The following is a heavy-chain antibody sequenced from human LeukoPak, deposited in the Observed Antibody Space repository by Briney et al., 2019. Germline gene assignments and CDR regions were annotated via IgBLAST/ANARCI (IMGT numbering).Heavy chain of an antibody. Sequence: GGSLRPSCAASGFTFSSYGMHWVRQAPGKGLEWVAVIWYDGSNKYYADSVKGRFTISRDNSKNTLYLQMNSLRAEDTAVYYCAREDYGDYVPFDYWGQGTLVTVSS. V-gene: IGHV3-33*01. D-gene: IGHD4-17*01. J-gene: IGHJ4*02. CDR1: GFTFSSYG. CDR2: IWYDGSNK. CDR3: AREDYGDYVPFDY.